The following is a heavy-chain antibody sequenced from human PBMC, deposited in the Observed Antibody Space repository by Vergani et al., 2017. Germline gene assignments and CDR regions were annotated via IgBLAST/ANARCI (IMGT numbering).Heavy chain of an antibody. V-gene: IGHV5-51*03. CDR2: ISPGDSDT. J-gene: IGHJ4*02. CDR3: ACTNAYSSSPWGE. CDR1: GYSFTSYW. Sequence: EVQLVQPGAEVKKPGESLKISCKGSGYSFTSYWIGWVRQMPGKGLEWMWIISPGDSDTRYSPSFQVQVTIAADKSISTAYMQWGSLKATDTAMYYCACTNAYSSSPWGEWGQGTLVTVSS. D-gene: IGHD6-6*01.